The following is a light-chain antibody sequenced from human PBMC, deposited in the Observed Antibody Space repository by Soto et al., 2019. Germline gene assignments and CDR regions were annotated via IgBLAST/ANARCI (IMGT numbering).Light chain of an antibody. J-gene: IGLJ1*01. Sequence: QSALTQPRSVSGSPGQSVTISCTGTSSDVGGYNYVSWYQQHPGKAPKLMIFDVSKRPSGVPDRFSGSKSGSTASLTISGLQADDEADYYCCWYAGGFYVVGTGTKLTVL. CDR1: SSDVGGYNY. CDR3: CWYAGGFYV. V-gene: IGLV2-11*01. CDR2: DVS.